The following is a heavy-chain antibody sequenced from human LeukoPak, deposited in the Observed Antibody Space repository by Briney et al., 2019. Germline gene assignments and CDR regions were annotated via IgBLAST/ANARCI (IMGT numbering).Heavy chain of an antibody. CDR1: GGSISSSSYY. Sequence: SETLSLTCTVSGGSISSSSYYWGWIRQPPGNGLEWIGSIYYSGSTYYKSSLKSRVTVSVGTSKNQFSLKLSSVTAADTAVYYCARDVGGSYLIDYWGQGTLVTVSS. CDR3: ARDVGGSYLIDY. V-gene: IGHV4-39*07. J-gene: IGHJ4*02. D-gene: IGHD1-26*01. CDR2: IYYSGST.